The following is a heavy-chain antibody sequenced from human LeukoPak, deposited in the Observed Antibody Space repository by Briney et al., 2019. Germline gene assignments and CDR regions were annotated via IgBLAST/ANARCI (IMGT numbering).Heavy chain of an antibody. CDR1: GYTFTSSG. D-gene: IGHD3-3*01. Sequence: ASVKVSCKASGYTFTSSGLSWVRQAPGQVLEWMGWISAYKGNTHYTQKLQGRVTMTTDTSTSTAYMGQWSLRSDDTAVYYCARQYYDFWSGQSGGYWFDPWGQGNLVTVSS. V-gene: IGHV1-18*01. J-gene: IGHJ5*02. CDR3: ARQYYDFWSGQSGGYWFDP. CDR2: ISAYKGNT.